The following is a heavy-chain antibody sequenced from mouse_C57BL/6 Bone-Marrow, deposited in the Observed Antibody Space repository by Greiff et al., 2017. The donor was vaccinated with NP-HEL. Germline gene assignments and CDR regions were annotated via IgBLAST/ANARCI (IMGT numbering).Heavy chain of an antibody. J-gene: IGHJ2*01. V-gene: IGHV5-2*03. Sequence: EVKVVESGGGLVQPGESLKLSCESNEYEFPSHDMSWVRKTPEKRLELVAAINSDGGSTYYPDTMERRFIISRDNTKKTLYLQMSSLRSEDTALYYGARRNYYGSSYDYWGQGTTLTVSS. CDR2: INSDGGST. D-gene: IGHD1-1*01. CDR1: EYEFPSHD. CDR3: ARRNYYGSSYDY.